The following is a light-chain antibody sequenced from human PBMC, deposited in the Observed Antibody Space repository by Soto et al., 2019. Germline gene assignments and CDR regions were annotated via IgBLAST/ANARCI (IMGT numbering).Light chain of an antibody. Sequence: QSARTQPPSASGSPGQSVTISCTGTSSDVGGYNYVSWYQQHPGKAPKLMIYEDSNRPSGVPDRFSGSKSGNTASLTVSGLQDEDEADYYCSSYAGSNNIVFGTGTKVTVL. CDR1: SSDVGGYNY. CDR3: SSYAGSNNIV. CDR2: EDS. J-gene: IGLJ1*01. V-gene: IGLV2-8*01.